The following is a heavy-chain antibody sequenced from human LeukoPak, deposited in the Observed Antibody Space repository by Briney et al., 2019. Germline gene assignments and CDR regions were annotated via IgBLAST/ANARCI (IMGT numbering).Heavy chain of an antibody. J-gene: IGHJ4*02. D-gene: IGHD3-16*01. CDR3: ARADYGSLDY. CDR2: IYYSGST. CDR1: GGSISSYY. Sequence: PSETLSLTCTVSGGSISSYYWSWTRQPPGKGLEWIGYIYYSGSTNYNPSLKSRVTISVDTSKNQFSLKLSSVTAADTAVYYCARADYGSLDYWGQGTLVTVSS. V-gene: IGHV4-59*01.